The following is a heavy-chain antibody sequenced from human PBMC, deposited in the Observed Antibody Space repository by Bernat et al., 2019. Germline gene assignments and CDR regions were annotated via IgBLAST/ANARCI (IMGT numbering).Heavy chain of an antibody. V-gene: IGHV4-39*01. CDR1: GGSISSSSYY. CDR3: ARNYYTSGRAWFDP. D-gene: IGHD3-10*01. Sequence: QLQLQESGPGLVKPSETLSLTCTVSGGSISSSSYYWGWIRQPPGKGLEWIGSFYYSGSTHYNPSLKSRVTISVDTSENQFSLKLSSVTAADTAVYYCARNYYTSGRAWFDPWGQGTLVTVSS. J-gene: IGHJ5*02. CDR2: FYYSGST.